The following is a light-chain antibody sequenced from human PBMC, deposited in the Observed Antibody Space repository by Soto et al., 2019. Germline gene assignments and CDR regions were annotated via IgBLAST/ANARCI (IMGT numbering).Light chain of an antibody. Sequence: EIVLKQSPAALSLSPGERATLSCRASQSIGTYLVWYQQKPGQAPRLLIYDASNRATGIPVRFSGSGFGTDFTLTISTLAPEDFAVYYCQQRGSFPLTFGGGTKVDIK. CDR2: DAS. V-gene: IGKV3-11*01. J-gene: IGKJ4*01. CDR1: QSIGTY. CDR3: QQRGSFPLT.